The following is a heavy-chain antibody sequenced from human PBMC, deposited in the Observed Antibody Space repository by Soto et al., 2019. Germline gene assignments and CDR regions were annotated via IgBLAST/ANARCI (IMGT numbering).Heavy chain of an antibody. CDR2: IIPIFGTA. Sequence: SVKVSCKASGGTFGSYAISWVRQAPGQGLEWMGGIIPIFGTANYAQKFQGRVTITADESTSTAYMELSSLRSEDTAVYYCARVEGYYDSSGYYYGSWFDPWGQGTLVTVSS. CDR1: GGTFGSYA. CDR3: ARVEGYYDSSGYYYGSWFDP. J-gene: IGHJ5*02. V-gene: IGHV1-69*13. D-gene: IGHD3-22*01.